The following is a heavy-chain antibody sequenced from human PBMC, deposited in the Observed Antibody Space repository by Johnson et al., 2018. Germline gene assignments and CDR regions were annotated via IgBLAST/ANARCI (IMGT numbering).Heavy chain of an antibody. D-gene: IGHD3-10*01. J-gene: IGHJ6*03. CDR2: ISYDGSNK. V-gene: IGHV3-30-3*01. Sequence: VQLVESGGGVVQPGRSLRLSCADSGFNFSSYAMHWVRQAPGQGLEWVAVISYDGSNKYYADSVKGRFTISRDNSKNTLYLQMNSLSAEDTAVYYCARDLRLLGFWESNGDYYMDVWGKGTTVTVSS. CDR1: GFNFSSYA. CDR3: ARDLRLLGFWESNGDYYMDV.